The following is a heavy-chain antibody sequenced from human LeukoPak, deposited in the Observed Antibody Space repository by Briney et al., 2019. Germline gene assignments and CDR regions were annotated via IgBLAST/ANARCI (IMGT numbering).Heavy chain of an antibody. D-gene: IGHD3-16*02. CDR2: IYYSGST. CDR1: GGSISSSSYY. CDR3: ASPLLRLGELSSPNAFDI. Sequence: SETLSLTCTVSGGSISSSSYYWGWIRQPPGKGLEWIGSIYYSGSTYYNPSLKSRVTISVDTSKNQFSLKLSSVTAADTAVYYCASPLLRLGELSSPNAFDIWGQGTMVTVSS. J-gene: IGHJ3*02. V-gene: IGHV4-39*07.